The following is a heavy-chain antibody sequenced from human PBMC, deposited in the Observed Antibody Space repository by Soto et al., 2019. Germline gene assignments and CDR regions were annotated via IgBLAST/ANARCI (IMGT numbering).Heavy chain of an antibody. CDR3: ARVEGGYSYY. CDR1: GGSVGSGSYY. Sequence: SETLSLTCTVSGGSVGSGSYYWSWIRQPPGQGLEFIGFVYDSGSTNYNPSLKSRVTISLDTSKNQFSLKVRSVTAADTAVYHCARVEGGYSYYWGRGILVTVSS. D-gene: IGHD5-18*01. J-gene: IGHJ4*02. V-gene: IGHV4-61*01. CDR2: VYDSGST.